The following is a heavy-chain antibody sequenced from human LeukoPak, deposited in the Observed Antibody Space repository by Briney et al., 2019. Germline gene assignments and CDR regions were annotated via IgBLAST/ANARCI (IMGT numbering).Heavy chain of an antibody. CDR3: ARNGPHYYDKSGYLDS. Sequence: SETLSLTCTVSGGPLSSYYWNWIRQPPGKGLEWIGNIDYSRDTNYNPSLRSRVTILVDKSRNQFSLKLNSVTAADTAVYYCARNGPHYYDKSGYLDSWGQGTVVTVSS. J-gene: IGHJ4*02. CDR1: GGPLSSYY. V-gene: IGHV4-59*03. D-gene: IGHD3-22*01. CDR2: IDYSRDT.